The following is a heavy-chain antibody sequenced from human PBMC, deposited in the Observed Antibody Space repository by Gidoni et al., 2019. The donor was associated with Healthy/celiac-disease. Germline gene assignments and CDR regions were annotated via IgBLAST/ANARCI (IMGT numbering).Heavy chain of an antibody. V-gene: IGHV3-33*01. CDR3: ARDRGLEWLLLDY. D-gene: IGHD3-3*01. CDR2: IWSDGSNK. CDR1: GFTFSSYG. J-gene: IGHJ4*02. Sequence: QVQLVESGGGVVQPGRSLRLSCAASGFTFSSYGMHWVRQAPGKGLEWVSVIWSDGSNKYYADSVKGRFTISRDNSKNRLYLQMNSLRVADTAVYYCARDRGLEWLLLDYWGQGTLVTVSS.